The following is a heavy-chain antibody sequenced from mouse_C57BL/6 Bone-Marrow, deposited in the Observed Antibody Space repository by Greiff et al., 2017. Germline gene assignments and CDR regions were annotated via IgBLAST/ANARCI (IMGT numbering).Heavy chain of an antibody. D-gene: IGHD2-5*01. CDR2: INPNNGGT. CDR3: ARKDYSNFLYAMDY. Sequence: VHVKQSGPELVKPGASVKIPCKASGYTFTDYNMDWVRQSHGTSLEWIGNINPNNGGTIYNQKFKGKATLTVDKSSSTAYMELRSLTSEDTAVYYCARKDYSNFLYAMDYWGQGTSVTVSS. J-gene: IGHJ4*01. CDR1: GYTFTDYN. V-gene: IGHV1-18*01.